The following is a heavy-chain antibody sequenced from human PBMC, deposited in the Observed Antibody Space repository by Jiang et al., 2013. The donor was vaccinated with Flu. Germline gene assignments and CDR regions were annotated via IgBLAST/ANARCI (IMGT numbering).Heavy chain of an antibody. CDR3: ARHTTLPRSGFDP. D-gene: IGHD1-14*01. J-gene: IGHJ5*02. Sequence: SRVTISVDTSKNQFSLKLSSVTAADTAVYYCARHTTLPRSGFDPWGQGTLVTVSS. V-gene: IGHV4-59*08.